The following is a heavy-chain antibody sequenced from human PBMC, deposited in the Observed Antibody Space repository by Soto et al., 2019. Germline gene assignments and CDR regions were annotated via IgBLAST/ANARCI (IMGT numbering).Heavy chain of an antibody. V-gene: IGHV3-48*02. CDR1: GFTFSSYS. CDR2: ISSSISTM. D-gene: IGHD5-18*01. Sequence: EVQLVESGGGLVQPGGSLRLSCAASGFTFSSYSMNWVRQAPGKGLEWLSYISSSISTMHYADSVKGRFTISRDNAKNSLYLQISSLSDEDTAVYYCAREVRDTAVADFDSWGQGTLVTVSS. CDR3: AREVRDTAVADFDS. J-gene: IGHJ4*02.